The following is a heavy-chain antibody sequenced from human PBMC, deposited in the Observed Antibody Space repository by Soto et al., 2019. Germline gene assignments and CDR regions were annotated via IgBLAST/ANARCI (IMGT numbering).Heavy chain of an antibody. J-gene: IGHJ6*02. Sequence: EVQLVESGGGLVQPGGSLRVSCAASGFTFSRFWMHWVRQAPGMGLVWVSRVNSDGSSTNYADSVKGRFTISRDNAKKTLYRQMNGLIAEDTAVYYCARAGGSCSGGICTIRYFYGMDVWGQGTTVTV. CDR2: VNSDGSST. V-gene: IGHV3-74*01. D-gene: IGHD2-15*01. CDR1: GFTFSRFW. CDR3: ARAGGSCSGGICTIRYFYGMDV.